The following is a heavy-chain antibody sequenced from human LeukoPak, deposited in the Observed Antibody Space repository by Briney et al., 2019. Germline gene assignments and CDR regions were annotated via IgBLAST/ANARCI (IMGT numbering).Heavy chain of an antibody. CDR3: AKDLGSSGWFNDY. J-gene: IGHJ4*02. CDR2: ISYAGSNK. CDR1: GFTLSSYS. Sequence: GGSLRLSCAASGFTLSSYSMNWVRQAPGKGLEWVAVISYAGSNKYYADSVKGRFTISRDNSKNTLYLQMNSLRAEDTAVYYCAKDLGSSGWFNDYWGQGTLVTVSS. V-gene: IGHV3-30*18. D-gene: IGHD6-19*01.